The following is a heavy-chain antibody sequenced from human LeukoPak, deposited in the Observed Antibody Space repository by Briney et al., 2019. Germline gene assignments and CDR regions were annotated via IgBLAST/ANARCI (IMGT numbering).Heavy chain of an antibody. J-gene: IGHJ5*02. CDR2: INSSSGYI. D-gene: IGHD5-18*01. CDR1: GFTFSSYS. V-gene: IGHV3-21*01. Sequence: GGSLRLSCAASGFTFSSYSMNWVRQAPGKGLEWVSSINSSSGYIYYADSVKGRFSISRDNAKNSLYLQMNSLRAEDMAVYYCARDQYSYTPYNWFDPWGQGTLVTVSS. CDR3: ARDQYSYTPYNWFDP.